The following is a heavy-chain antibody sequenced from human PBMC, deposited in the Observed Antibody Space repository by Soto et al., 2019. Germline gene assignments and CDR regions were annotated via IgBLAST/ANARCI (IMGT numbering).Heavy chain of an antibody. Sequence: SETLSLTCSVSGSAINSNLYHWGWIRHSPGKGLEWIGSIHNTGNIFYNPSLKSRVTLSIDTSQSHFSLHLSSVTAADTAVYFGDRLSTGNYIMYHWRQRHLVTVSS. CDR3: DRLSTGNYIMYH. CDR1: GSAINSNLYH. V-gene: IGHV4-39*02. J-gene: IGHJ5*02. CDR2: IHNTGNI. D-gene: IGHD1-7*01.